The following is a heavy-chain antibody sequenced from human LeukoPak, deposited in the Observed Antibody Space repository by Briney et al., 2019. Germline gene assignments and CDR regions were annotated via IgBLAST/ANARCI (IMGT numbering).Heavy chain of an antibody. D-gene: IGHD5-18*01. V-gene: IGHV3-15*01. Sequence: KAGGSLRLSCAASGFTFSNAWMSWVRQAPGKGLEWVGRIKSKTDGGTTDYAAPVKGRFTISRDDSKNTLYLQMNSLKTEDTAVYYCTTDPSQLWLKNDAFDIWGQGTMVTVSS. J-gene: IGHJ3*02. CDR2: IKSKTDGGTT. CDR3: TTDPSQLWLKNDAFDI. CDR1: GFTFSNAW.